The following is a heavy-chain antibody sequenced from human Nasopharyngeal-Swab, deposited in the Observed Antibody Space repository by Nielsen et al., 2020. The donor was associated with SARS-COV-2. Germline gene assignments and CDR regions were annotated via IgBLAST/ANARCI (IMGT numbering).Heavy chain of an antibody. CDR3: ARALRFLEWLPFDY. CDR1: GYTFTSYA. V-gene: IGHV1-3*01. D-gene: IGHD3-3*01. Sequence: ASVKVSCKASGYTFTSYAMHWVRQAPGQRLEWMGWINAGNGNTKYSRKFQGRVTITRDTSASTAYMELSSLRSEDTAVYYCARALRFLEWLPFDYWGQGTLVTVSS. CDR2: INAGNGNT. J-gene: IGHJ4*02.